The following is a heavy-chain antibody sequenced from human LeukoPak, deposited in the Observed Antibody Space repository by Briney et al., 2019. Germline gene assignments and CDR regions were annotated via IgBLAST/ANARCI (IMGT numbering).Heavy chain of an antibody. CDR1: GYSFTSYW. J-gene: IGHJ5*02. CDR2: IYPGDSGT. D-gene: IGHD6-13*01. V-gene: IGHV5-51*01. CDR3: ARQSKQQLEDWFDP. Sequence: GESLKISCKASGYSFTSYWIAWVRQMPGKGLEWMGIIYPGDSGTRYSPSFQGQVTISVDKSISTAYLQWSSLKASDTAIYFCARQSKQQLEDWFDPWGQGTLVTVSS.